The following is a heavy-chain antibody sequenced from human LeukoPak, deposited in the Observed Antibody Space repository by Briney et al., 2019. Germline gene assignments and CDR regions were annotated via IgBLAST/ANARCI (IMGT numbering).Heavy chain of an antibody. J-gene: IGHJ5*02. CDR1: GFTFSNAW. V-gene: IGHV3-15*01. Sequence: GGSLRLSCAASGFTFSNAWMSWVRQAPGKGLEWVGRIKSKTDGGTTDYAAPVKGRFTISRDDSKNTLYLQMNSLKTVDTAVYYCTTAERSKYYYDSSGNSSPRGPWGQGTLVTVSS. CDR3: TTAERSKYYYDSSGNSSPRGP. D-gene: IGHD3-22*01. CDR2: IKSKTDGGTT.